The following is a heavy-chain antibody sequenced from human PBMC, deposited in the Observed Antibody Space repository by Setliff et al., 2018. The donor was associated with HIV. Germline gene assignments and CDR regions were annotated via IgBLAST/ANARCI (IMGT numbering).Heavy chain of an antibody. V-gene: IGHV1-69*11. D-gene: IGHD3-10*02. CDR3: ARDLLGPARFHLNPFDV. CDR1: GGAFSDYG. J-gene: IGHJ3*01. Sequence: SVKVSCKASGGAFSDYGVSWVRQAPGEGLEWMGTIIPLLGTANYAQKFQGRLTITADEPRRIAYMQLSSLSPEDTAIFYCARDLLGPARFHLNPFDVWGQGTLVTVSS. CDR2: IIPLLGTA.